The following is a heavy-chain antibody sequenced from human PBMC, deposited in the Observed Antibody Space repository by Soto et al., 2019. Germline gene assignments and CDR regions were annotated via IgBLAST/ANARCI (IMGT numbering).Heavy chain of an antibody. J-gene: IGHJ4*02. CDR3: ARTMTTVTTGYFDY. V-gene: IGHV1-3*01. Sequence: GASVKVSCKASGYTFTSYAIHWVRQAPGQRLEWMGWINAGNGNTKYSQKFQGRVTITRDTSASTAYMELSSLRSEDTAVYYCARTMTTVTTGYFDYWGQGTLVTVSS. CDR2: INAGNGNT. D-gene: IGHD4-17*01. CDR1: GYTFTSYA.